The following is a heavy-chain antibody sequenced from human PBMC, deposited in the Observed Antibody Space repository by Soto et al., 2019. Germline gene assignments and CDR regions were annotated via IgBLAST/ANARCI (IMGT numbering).Heavy chain of an antibody. V-gene: IGHV5-51*01. D-gene: IGHD5-12*01. CDR2: IHPSDFDT. CDR1: GYIVTSYW. Sequence: GESLNSCWKGSGYIVTSYWLGWVRQTPGKGLEWMGIIHPSDFDTRYSPSFQGQVTISADKSISTAYLQWSSLRASDTAMYYCAIHSTGYEDSWGQGTLVTVSA. J-gene: IGHJ5*02. CDR3: AIHSTGYEDS.